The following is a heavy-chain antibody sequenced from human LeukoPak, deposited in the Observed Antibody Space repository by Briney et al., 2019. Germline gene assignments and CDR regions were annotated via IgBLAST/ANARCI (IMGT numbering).Heavy chain of an antibody. CDR1: GFTFSSYA. J-gene: IGHJ4*02. CDR3: AKDWVSYSKDFDY. Sequence: GGSLRLSCAASGFTFSSYAMSWVRQAPGKGLEWVSSISSDGHNTYYADSVKGRFTISRDNSKNTLYLQMNSLRAEDTAVYYCAKDWVSYSKDFDYWGQGTLVTVSS. V-gene: IGHV3-23*01. CDR2: ISSDGHNT. D-gene: IGHD4-11*01.